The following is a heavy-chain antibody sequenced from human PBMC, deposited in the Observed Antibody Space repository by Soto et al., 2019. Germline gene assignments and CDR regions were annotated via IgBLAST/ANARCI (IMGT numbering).Heavy chain of an antibody. Sequence: QVQLVQSGAEVKKPGASVRVSCKGSGYTFTRYDVHWVRQATGQGLEWMGWMNPDRDKRGYAQKFQGRITMSVDTSTYTVYMELSSLGSEDTAVYYCVSGANFDQWGQGTLVTVSS. J-gene: IGHJ4*02. CDR1: GYTFTRYD. V-gene: IGHV1-8*01. CDR3: VSGANFDQ. CDR2: MNPDRDKR.